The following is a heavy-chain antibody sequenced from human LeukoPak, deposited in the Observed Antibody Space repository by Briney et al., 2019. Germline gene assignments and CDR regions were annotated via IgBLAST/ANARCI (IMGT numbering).Heavy chain of an antibody. D-gene: IGHD6-6*01. CDR3: ASDTSSSAYFDS. J-gene: IGHJ4*02. V-gene: IGHV4-39*07. Sequence: SETLSLTCTVSGGSISSGEYYWSWIRQPPGKGLEWIGEINQSGSTNYNPSLKSRVTISVDTSKNQFSLKLSSVTAADTAVYYCASDTSSSAYFDSWGQGTLVTVSS. CDR1: GGSISSGEYY. CDR2: INQSGST.